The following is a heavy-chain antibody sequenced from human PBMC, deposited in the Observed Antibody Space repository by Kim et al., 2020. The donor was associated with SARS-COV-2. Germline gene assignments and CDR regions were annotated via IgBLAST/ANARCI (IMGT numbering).Heavy chain of an antibody. Sequence: GGSLRLSCAASGFTFTNAWMSWVRQAPGKGLEWVGRIKSKTDGGTTDYAAPVKGRFTISRDDSKNTLYLQMNSLKTEDTAVYYCTSQGGGYNLVSYWGQGTLVTVSS. CDR3: TSQGGGYNLVSY. D-gene: IGHD3-22*01. CDR1: GFTFTNAW. J-gene: IGHJ4*02. V-gene: IGHV3-15*01. CDR2: IKSKTDGGTT.